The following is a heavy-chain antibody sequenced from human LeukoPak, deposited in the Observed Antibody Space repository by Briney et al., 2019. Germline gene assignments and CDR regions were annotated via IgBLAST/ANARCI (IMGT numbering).Heavy chain of an antibody. V-gene: IGHV3-48*04. CDR2: ISGSSSTI. CDR1: GFTFITYS. D-gene: IGHD2-2*02. J-gene: IGHJ4*02. CDR3: ARGYLYFDN. Sequence: GGSLRLSCAASGFTFITYSMNWVRQAPGKGLEWVSYISGSSSTIYYADSVKGRFTISRDIAKNSLYLQMNSLRAEDTAVYYCARGYLYFDNWGQGTLVTVSS.